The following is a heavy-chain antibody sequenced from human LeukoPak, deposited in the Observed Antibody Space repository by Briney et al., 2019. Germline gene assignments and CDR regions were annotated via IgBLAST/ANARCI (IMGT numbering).Heavy chain of an antibody. Sequence: ASVKVSCKASGYTFTSYDINWVRQATGQGLEWMGWMNPNSGNTGYAQKFQGRVTITRNTSISTAYMELISLRSEDTAVYYCARGRRFLRLYYIDVWGKGTTVTVSS. CDR3: ARGRRFLRLYYIDV. D-gene: IGHD3-3*01. CDR1: GYTFTSYD. V-gene: IGHV1-8*03. CDR2: MNPNSGNT. J-gene: IGHJ6*03.